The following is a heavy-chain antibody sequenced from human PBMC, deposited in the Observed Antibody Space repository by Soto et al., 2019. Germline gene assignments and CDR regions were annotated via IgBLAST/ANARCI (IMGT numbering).Heavy chain of an antibody. D-gene: IGHD3-10*01. Sequence: VASVKVSCKASGYTFTGYYMHWVRQAPGQGLEWMGWINPNSGGTNYAQKFQGRVTMTRDTSISTAYMELSRLRSDDTAVYYCARDRGLSPFEYYYYGMDVWGQGTTVTASS. CDR3: ARDRGLSPFEYYYYGMDV. V-gene: IGHV1-2*02. J-gene: IGHJ6*02. CDR2: INPNSGGT. CDR1: GYTFTGYY.